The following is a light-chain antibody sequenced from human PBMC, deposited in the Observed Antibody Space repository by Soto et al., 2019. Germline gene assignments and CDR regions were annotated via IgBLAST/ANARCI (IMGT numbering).Light chain of an antibody. Sequence: DIQMTQSPSTLSGSVGDRVTITCRASQTISSWLAWYQQKPGKAPKLLIYKASTLKSGVPSRFSGSGSGTEFTLTISSLQPEDVATYYCQHYNSYSEAFGQGTKVDNK. CDR1: QTISSW. J-gene: IGKJ1*01. CDR3: QHYNSYSEA. V-gene: IGKV1-5*03. CDR2: KAS.